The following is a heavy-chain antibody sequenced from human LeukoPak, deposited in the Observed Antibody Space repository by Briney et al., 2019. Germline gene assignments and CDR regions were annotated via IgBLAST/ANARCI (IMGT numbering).Heavy chain of an antibody. CDR3: ARDRSIAAREIYYYYMDV. V-gene: IGHV1-2*02. CDR2: INPNSGGT. CDR1: GYTFTSYG. J-gene: IGHJ6*03. Sequence: ASVKVSCKASGYTFTSYGISWVRQAPGQGLEWMGWINPNSGGTNYAQKFQGRVTMTRDTSISTAYMELRNLRSDDTAVYYCARDRSIAAREIYYYYMDVWGIGTTVTVSS. D-gene: IGHD6-6*01.